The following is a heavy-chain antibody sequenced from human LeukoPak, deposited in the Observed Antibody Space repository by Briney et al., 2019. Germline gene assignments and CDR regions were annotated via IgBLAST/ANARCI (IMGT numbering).Heavy chain of an antibody. V-gene: IGHV4-59*12. CDR1: GGSISIYY. CDR2: IYNSGST. D-gene: IGHD3-22*01. CDR3: ARSGGYYWTFDY. Sequence: SETLSLTCTVSGGSISIYYWSWIRQPPGKGLEWIGYIYNSGSTNYNPSLKSRVTISVDGSKNQFSLKLSSVTAADTAVYYCARSGGYYWTFDYWGQGTLVTVSS. J-gene: IGHJ4*02.